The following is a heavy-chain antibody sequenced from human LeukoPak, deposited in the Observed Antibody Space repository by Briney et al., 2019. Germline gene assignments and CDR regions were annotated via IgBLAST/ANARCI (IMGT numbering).Heavy chain of an antibody. D-gene: IGHD3-22*01. V-gene: IGHV1-46*01. J-gene: IGHJ4*02. CDR2: VNPSGGST. CDR1: GYTFTSYY. CDR3: ASTGSNYYYDSSGRLSHFDY. Sequence: ASVKVSCKASGYTFTSYYMHLVRQAPGQGLEWMGIVNPSGGSTSYAQKFQGRVTMTRDTSTSTVYMELSSLRSEDTAVYYCASTGSNYYYDSSGRLSHFDYWGQGTLVTVSS.